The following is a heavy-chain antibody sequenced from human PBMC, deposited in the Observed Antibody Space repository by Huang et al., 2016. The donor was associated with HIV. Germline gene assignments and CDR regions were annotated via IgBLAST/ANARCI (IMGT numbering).Heavy chain of an antibody. V-gene: IGHV3-30*02. J-gene: IGHJ4*02. D-gene: IGHD3-16*02. CDR1: GFNFSSYG. Sequence: QVQLVESGGGVVQPGGSLRLSCAASGFNFSSYGMHWVRQAPGKGLEWGEFLRDDGSNKYYADSVKGRFTISRDNSKNTLYLQMNSLRAEDTAVYYCAKDLGDYVWGSYRPPFGYWGQGTLVTVSS. CDR3: AKDLGDYVWGSYRPPFGY. CDR2: LRDDGSNK.